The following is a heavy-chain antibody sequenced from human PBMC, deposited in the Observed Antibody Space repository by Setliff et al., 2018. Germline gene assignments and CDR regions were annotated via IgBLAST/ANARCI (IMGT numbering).Heavy chain of an antibody. CDR2: VYYSGTA. Sequence: SETLSLTCTVSGGSFTPYYWSWIRQPPGKGLEWIGYVYYSGTAYYNPSLKSRVAVIVDTSKNQFSLRLSSVTAADTAVYYCARGGTFRYFDYWGQGTPVTVSS. V-gene: IGHV4-59*01. J-gene: IGHJ4*02. D-gene: IGHD5-12*01. CDR1: GGSFTPYY. CDR3: ARGGTFRYFDY.